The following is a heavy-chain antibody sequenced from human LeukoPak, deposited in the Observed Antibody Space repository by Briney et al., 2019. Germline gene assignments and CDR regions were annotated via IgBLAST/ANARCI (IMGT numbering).Heavy chain of an antibody. V-gene: IGHV3-74*01. Sequence: GVLRLSCAASGLTFSSYWMHWVRQAPGKGLVWVSRINSDGSSTSYADSVKGRFTISRDNAKNTLYLQMNSLRAEDTAVYYCLLSRWNDFGFDYWGQGTLVTVSS. D-gene: IGHD1-1*01. CDR3: LLSRWNDFGFDY. CDR1: GLTFSSYW. J-gene: IGHJ4*02. CDR2: INSDGSST.